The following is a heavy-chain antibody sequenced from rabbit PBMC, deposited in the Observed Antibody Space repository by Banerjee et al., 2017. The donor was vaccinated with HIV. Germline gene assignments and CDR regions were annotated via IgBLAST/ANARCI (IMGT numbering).Heavy chain of an antibody. J-gene: IGHJ4*01. CDR3: AKDLAGVIGWNFNL. V-gene: IGHV1S45*01. Sequence: EQLVESGGGLVKPEGSLPLTCTASGFSFSSSYWICWFRQAPGKGLEWIACVYTGSGSEVYVSRAKGRFTISKSTTTTVTLQRTRLTAADTATYFSAKDLAGVIGWNFNLWGQGTLVTVS. CDR2: VYTGSGSE. CDR1: GFSFSSSYW. D-gene: IGHD4-1*01.